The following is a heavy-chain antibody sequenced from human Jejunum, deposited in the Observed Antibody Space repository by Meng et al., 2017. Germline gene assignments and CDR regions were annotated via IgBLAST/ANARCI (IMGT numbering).Heavy chain of an antibody. D-gene: IGHD3-16*01. CDR1: GGIFISYT. CDR2: IIPLGGRA. J-gene: IGHJ4*02. V-gene: IGHV1-69*01. Sequence: QVQRVPSGAGVKNPGSSVKVSCKATGGIFISYTLFWVRQAPGQGLEWIGGIIPLGGRANDAQTGQDKRTSTADEATTTHNKQRKNKTSDDTAVYFCTSSHLSPGGPFFDSWGPGTLVTVSS. CDR3: TSSHLSPGGPFFDS.